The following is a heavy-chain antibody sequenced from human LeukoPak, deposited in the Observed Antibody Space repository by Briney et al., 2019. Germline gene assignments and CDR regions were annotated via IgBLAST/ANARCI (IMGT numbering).Heavy chain of an antibody. Sequence: SETLSLTCTVSGGSISTYYWSWIRKPPGKGLEWIGHIYNSGSTNYSPSLKSRVTISVDTSKNQFSLKVSSVTAADTAVHYCARGGPGGWSNFHYWGQGTLVTVSS. CDR3: ARGGPGGWSNFHY. CDR1: GGSISTYY. J-gene: IGHJ4*02. D-gene: IGHD6-19*01. CDR2: IYNSGST. V-gene: IGHV4-59*12.